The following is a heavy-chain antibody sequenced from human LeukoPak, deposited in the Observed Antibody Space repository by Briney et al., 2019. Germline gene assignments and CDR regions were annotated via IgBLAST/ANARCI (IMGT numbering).Heavy chain of an antibody. CDR2: NKQDGSEK. J-gene: IGHJ6*03. V-gene: IGHV3-7*01. Sequence: PGGSLRLSCAASGFTFSSYWMSWVRPAPGKGLEWVGNNKQDGSEKYYVDSVKGRFTISRDNAKNSLYLQMNSLRAEDTAVYYCARGYGDYFFWSTYYYYYYMDVWGKGTTVTVSS. CDR1: GFTFSSYW. CDR3: ARGYGDYFFWSTYYYYYYMDV. D-gene: IGHD4-17*01.